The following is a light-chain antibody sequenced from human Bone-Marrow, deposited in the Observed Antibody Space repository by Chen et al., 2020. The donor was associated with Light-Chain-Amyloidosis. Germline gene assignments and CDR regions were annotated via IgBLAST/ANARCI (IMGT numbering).Light chain of an antibody. J-gene: IGLJ3*02. CDR3: QVWDRSSDRPV. Sequence: SYVLTQPSSVSVAPGQTATIARGGNNIGSTSVPWYQQTPGQAPLLVVYDDSDRPSGIPERLSGSNSGNTATLTISGVEAGDEADYYCQVWDRSSDRPVFGGGTKLTVL. CDR1: NIGSTS. CDR2: DDS. V-gene: IGLV3-21*02.